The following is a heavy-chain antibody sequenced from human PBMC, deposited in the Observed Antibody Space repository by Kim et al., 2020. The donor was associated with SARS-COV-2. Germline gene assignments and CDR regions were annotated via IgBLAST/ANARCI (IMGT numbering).Heavy chain of an antibody. Sequence: VKGRFTISRDNSRNTLYLQMKSLRAEDTAVYYCAKAPSIPNYYYYYYMDVWGKGTTVTVSS. J-gene: IGHJ6*03. V-gene: IGHV3-23*01. CDR3: AKAPSIPNYYYYYYMDV. D-gene: IGHD2-2*02.